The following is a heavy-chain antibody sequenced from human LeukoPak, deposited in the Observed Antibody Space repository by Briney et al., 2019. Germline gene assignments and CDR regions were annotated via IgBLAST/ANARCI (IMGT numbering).Heavy chain of an antibody. CDR1: GFTFSSYG. CDR3: AKNLRTEFAFDY. D-gene: IGHD3-3*01. Sequence: GGSLRLSCAASGFTFSSYGMHWVRQAPGKGLEWVAVIWYDGSNKYYADSVKGRFTISRDNSKNTLYLQMNSLRAEDTAVYYCAKNLRTEFAFDYWGPGTLVTVSS. CDR2: IWYDGSNK. V-gene: IGHV3-33*06. J-gene: IGHJ4*02.